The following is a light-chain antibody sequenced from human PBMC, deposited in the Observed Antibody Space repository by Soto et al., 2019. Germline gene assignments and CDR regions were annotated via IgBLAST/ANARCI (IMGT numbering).Light chain of an antibody. V-gene: IGKV1-17*01. CDR3: QQHYRYPQT. CDR2: ATS. J-gene: IGKJ1*01. Sequence: DIQMTQSPSSLSASVGDRVTITCRASQGIRNELGWYQQKPGRAPKRLIYATSTLESGVPSRFSGSGSGTEFTLTISSLQPEDFATYYCQQHYRYPQTFGQGTKVDIK. CDR1: QGIRNE.